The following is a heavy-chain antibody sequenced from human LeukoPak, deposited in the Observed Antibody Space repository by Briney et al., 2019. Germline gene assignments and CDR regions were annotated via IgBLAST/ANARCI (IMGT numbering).Heavy chain of an antibody. J-gene: IGHJ4*02. Sequence: GGSLRLSCAASGFTFSSYWMSWVRQAPGKGLEWVSGISPNGVITYYADSVKGRFTISRDNSKGTVYLQMNSLRPEDTAVYYCAKDDAWLQYGDWGRGTLVTVSS. D-gene: IGHD5-24*01. CDR3: AKDDAWLQYGD. CDR2: ISPNGVIT. V-gene: IGHV3-23*01. CDR1: GFTFSSYW.